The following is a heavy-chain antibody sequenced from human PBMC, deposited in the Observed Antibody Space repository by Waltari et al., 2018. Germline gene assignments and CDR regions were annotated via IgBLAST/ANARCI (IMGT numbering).Heavy chain of an antibody. Sequence: QVQLQESGPGLVKPSQTLSLTCTVSGGSISRGGYYWSWIRQHPGKGLEWIGYIYHSGSTYYNPSLKSRVTISVDRSKNQFSLKLSSVTAADTAVYYCAREGVTMVRGVITKGGMDVWGQGTTVTVSS. CDR1: GGSISRGGYY. D-gene: IGHD3-10*01. J-gene: IGHJ6*02. CDR2: IYHSGST. V-gene: IGHV4-31*03. CDR3: AREGVTMVRGVITKGGMDV.